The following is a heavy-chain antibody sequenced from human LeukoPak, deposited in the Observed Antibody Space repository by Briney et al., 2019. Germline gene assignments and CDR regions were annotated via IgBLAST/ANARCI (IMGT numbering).Heavy chain of an antibody. CDR3: ARDYEDGAYGMDV. CDR1: GGSISSGGYY. CDR2: IYYSGST. D-gene: IGHD3-3*01. V-gene: IGHV4-31*03. Sequence: PSETLSLTCTVSGGSISSGGYYWSWIRQHPGKGLEWIGYIYYSGSTYYNPSLKSRVTISVDTSKNQFSLKLSSVTAADTAVYYCARDYEDGAYGMDVWGQGTLVTVSS. J-gene: IGHJ6*02.